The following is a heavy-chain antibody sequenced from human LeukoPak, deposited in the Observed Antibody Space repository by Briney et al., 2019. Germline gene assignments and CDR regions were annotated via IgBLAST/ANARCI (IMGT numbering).Heavy chain of an antibody. J-gene: IGHJ1*01. CDR1: GGSINSYS. CDR2: TYSSGST. Sequence: SETLSLTCTVSGGSINSYSWSWVRQPAGKGLEWIGRTYSSGSTNYNPSLKSRVSMSVDTSKNQFSLKLTSVTAADTAVYYCARGGKATVVTMWGQGILVTVSS. D-gene: IGHD4-23*01. V-gene: IGHV4-4*07. CDR3: ARGGKATVVTM.